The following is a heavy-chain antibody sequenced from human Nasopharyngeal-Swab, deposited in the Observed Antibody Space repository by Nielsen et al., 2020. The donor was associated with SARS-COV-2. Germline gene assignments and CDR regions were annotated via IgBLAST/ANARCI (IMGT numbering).Heavy chain of an antibody. J-gene: IGHJ3*02. CDR2: ISWTSGSI. D-gene: IGHD6-6*01. CDR3: AKVHSSAHDAFDI. V-gene: IGHV3-9*01. Sequence: SLKISCAASGFTFDDYAMHWVRQAPGKGLEWVSGISWTSGSIGYADSVKGRFTISRDNAKNSLYLQMNSLRAEDTALYYCAKVHSSAHDAFDIWGQGTMVTVSS. CDR1: GFTFDDYA.